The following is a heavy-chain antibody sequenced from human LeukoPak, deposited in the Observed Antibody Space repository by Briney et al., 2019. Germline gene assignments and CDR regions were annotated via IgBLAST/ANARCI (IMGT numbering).Heavy chain of an antibody. V-gene: IGHV3-30*02. CDR1: GFTFSSYG. J-gene: IGHJ6*03. D-gene: IGHD6-25*01. Sequence: GGSLRLSCAASGFTFSSYGMHWVRQAPGKGLEWVAFIRYDGSNKYYADSVKGRFTISRDNSKNTLYLQMNSLRAEDTAVYYCAKGVEQRYYYYYMDVWGKGTTVTVFS. CDR2: IRYDGSNK. CDR3: AKGVEQRYYYYYMDV.